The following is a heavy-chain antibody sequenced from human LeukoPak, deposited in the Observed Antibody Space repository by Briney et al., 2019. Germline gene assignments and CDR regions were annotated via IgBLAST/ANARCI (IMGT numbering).Heavy chain of an antibody. V-gene: IGHV4-59*01. D-gene: IGHD1-26*01. CDR2: MHSSGST. CDR1: GASTTNYY. CDR3: ARDLRMVGATLYFDY. Sequence: SETLSLTCTVSGASTTNYYWSWVRQFPGKELEWIVYMHSSGSTNYNLSLKSRVTMSIDTSKNQFSLNLRSVTAADTAVYYCARDLRMVGATLYFDYWGQGLLVTVSS. J-gene: IGHJ4*02.